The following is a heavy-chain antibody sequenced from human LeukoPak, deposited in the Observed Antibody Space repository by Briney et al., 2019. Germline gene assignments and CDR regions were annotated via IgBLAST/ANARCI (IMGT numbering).Heavy chain of an antibody. Sequence: GGSLRLFCAVSGFTFSDHYMDWVRQAPGKGLEWVGRTRNKTKSYSTEYAASVKGRFIISRDDSKNSLYLQMNSLKTEDTAVYYCGRGLADWGQGTLVTVSS. J-gene: IGHJ4*02. CDR3: GRGLAD. CDR2: TRNKTKSYST. CDR1: GFTFSDHY. V-gene: IGHV3-72*01.